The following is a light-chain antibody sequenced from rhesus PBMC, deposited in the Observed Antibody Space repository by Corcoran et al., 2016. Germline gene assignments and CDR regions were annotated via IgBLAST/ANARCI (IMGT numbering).Light chain of an antibody. Sequence: DIQMTQSPSSLSASVGTRVTVTCRASQGINKELSWYQQKPGKAPKLLIYDASSSQTGVSSRFSGSGSGTDDNLTISSLQPDDVATYYCLQHYTTPLTFGGGTKVEIK. CDR3: LQHYTTPLT. CDR2: DAS. V-gene: IGKV1-94*01. J-gene: IGKJ4*01. CDR1: QGINKE.